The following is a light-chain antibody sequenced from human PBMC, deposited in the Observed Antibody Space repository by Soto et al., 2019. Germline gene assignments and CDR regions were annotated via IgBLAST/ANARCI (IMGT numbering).Light chain of an antibody. CDR3: QQYSRYPLT. Sequence: DIQMTQSPSTLSASVGDRVTITCRASQSIDSWLAWYQQKPGKAPKLLIYKASSLESGVPSRFSGSESGTEFTLTISSLQPDDFESYYCQQYSRYPLTFGGGTKVEMK. V-gene: IGKV1-5*03. CDR1: QSIDSW. J-gene: IGKJ4*01. CDR2: KAS.